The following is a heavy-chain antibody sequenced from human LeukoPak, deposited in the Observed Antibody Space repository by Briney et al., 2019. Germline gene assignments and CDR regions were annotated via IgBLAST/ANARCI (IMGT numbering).Heavy chain of an antibody. CDR3: ARDAGQMSTMRGLYGMDV. J-gene: IGHJ6*02. CDR2: ISYDGSNK. V-gene: IGHV3-30-3*01. D-gene: IGHD3-22*01. CDR1: GFTFSSYA. Sequence: GGSLRLSCAASGFTFSSYAMHWVRQAPGKGLEWVAVISYDGSNKYYADSVKGRFTISIDNSKNTLYLQMNSLRAEDTAVYYCARDAGQMSTMRGLYGMDVWGQGTTVTVSS.